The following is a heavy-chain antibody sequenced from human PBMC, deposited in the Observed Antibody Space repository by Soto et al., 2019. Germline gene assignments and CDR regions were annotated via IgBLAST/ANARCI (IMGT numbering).Heavy chain of an antibody. V-gene: IGHV1-18*01. CDR2: ISAYNGNT. Sequence: GASVKVSCKASGYTFTSYGISWVRQAPGQGLEWMGWISAYNGNTNYAQKLQGRVTMTTDASTSTAYMELRSLRSDDTAVYYCAIAPYGHYFDYWGQGTLVTVSS. D-gene: IGHD3-10*01. J-gene: IGHJ4*02. CDR1: GYTFTSYG. CDR3: AIAPYGHYFDY.